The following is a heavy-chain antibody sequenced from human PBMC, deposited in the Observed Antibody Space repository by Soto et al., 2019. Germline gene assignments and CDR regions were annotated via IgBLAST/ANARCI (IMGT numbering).Heavy chain of an antibody. Sequence: QVQLVQSGAEVKKPGASVKVSCKVSGYTLTELSMHCVRQAPGKGLEWMGGFDPEDGETIYAQKFQGRVTMTEDTSTDTAYMELSSLRSEYTAVYYCATLSPPPGYYESSGYYLVWGQGTLVTVSS. J-gene: IGHJ4*02. D-gene: IGHD3-22*01. CDR3: ATLSPPPGYYESSGYYLV. CDR1: GYTLTELS. V-gene: IGHV1-24*01. CDR2: FDPEDGET.